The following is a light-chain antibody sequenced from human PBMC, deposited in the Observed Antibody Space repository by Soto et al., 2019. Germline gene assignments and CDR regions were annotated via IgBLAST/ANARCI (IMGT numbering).Light chain of an antibody. CDR3: QQYGSSTWT. Sequence: EIVLTQSPATLSLSPGERATLSCRASQSVSSSYLAWYQQKPGQAPRVLIYGASSRATGIPDRFSGSGSGTDFTLTIRRLEPEDFAVYYCQQYGSSTWTFGQGTKVEIK. J-gene: IGKJ1*01. V-gene: IGKV3-20*01. CDR1: QSVSSSY. CDR2: GAS.